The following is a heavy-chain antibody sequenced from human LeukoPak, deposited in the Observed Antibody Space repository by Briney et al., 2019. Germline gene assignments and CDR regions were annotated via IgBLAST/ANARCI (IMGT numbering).Heavy chain of an antibody. V-gene: IGHV3-20*01. D-gene: IGHD5-18*01. CDR2: INWNGGST. J-gene: IGHJ3*02. CDR3: ARGRGYSYRDAFDI. Sequence: PGGSLRLSCAASGFTFDDYGMSWVRQAPGKGLEWVSSINWNGGSTGCADSVKGRFTISRDNAKNSLYLQMNSLRAEDTALYHCARGRGYSYRDAFDIWGQGTMVTVSS. CDR1: GFTFDDYG.